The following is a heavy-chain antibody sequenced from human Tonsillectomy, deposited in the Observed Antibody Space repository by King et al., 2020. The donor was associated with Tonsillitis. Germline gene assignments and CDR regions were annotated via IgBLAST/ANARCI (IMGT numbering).Heavy chain of an antibody. CDR3: ARIKDIEMATIDY. D-gene: IGHD5-24*01. CDR1: GFSLSSSGMS. J-gene: IGHJ4*02. CDR2: IEWNDHR. V-gene: IGHV2-70*01. Sequence: HVTLKESGPALVKPTQTLTLTCTFSGFSLSSSGMSVSWIRQPPGKALEWLAVIEWNDHRYYNTSLKTRLTISKDTSKNQVVLTMTNMDPVDTATYYCARIKDIEMATIDYWGQGTLVTVSS.